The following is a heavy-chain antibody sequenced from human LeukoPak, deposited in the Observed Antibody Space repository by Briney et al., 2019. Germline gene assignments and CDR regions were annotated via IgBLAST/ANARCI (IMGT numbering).Heavy chain of an antibody. Sequence: GRSLRLSCAVSGITLSNYGMSWVRQAPGKGLEWVAGLSGSGGGANYADSVQGRFTISRDNPRNTLYLQMNSLRAEDTAVYFCAKRGVVIRVFLVGFHKEAYYFDSWGQGALVTVSS. J-gene: IGHJ4*02. CDR1: GITLSNYG. CDR3: AKRGVVIRVFLVGFHKEAYYFDS. CDR2: LSGSGGGA. D-gene: IGHD3-10*01. V-gene: IGHV3-23*01.